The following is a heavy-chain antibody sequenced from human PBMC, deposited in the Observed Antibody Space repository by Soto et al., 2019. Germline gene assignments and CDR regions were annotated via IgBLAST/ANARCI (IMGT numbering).Heavy chain of an antibody. CDR2: IYYSGST. D-gene: IGHD6-13*01. J-gene: IGHJ6*02. CDR1: GGSISSGGYY. CDR3: ARGLQDSSNVYYYYGMDV. Sequence: PSETLSLTCTVSGGSISSGGYYWSWIRQHPGKGLEWIGYIYYSGSTHYNPSLKSRVTISVDTSKNQFSLKLSSVTAADTAVYYCARGLQDSSNVYYYYGMDVWGQGTTVTVSS. V-gene: IGHV4-31*02.